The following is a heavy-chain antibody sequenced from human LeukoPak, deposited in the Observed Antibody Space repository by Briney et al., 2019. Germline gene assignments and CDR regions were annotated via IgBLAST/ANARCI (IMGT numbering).Heavy chain of an antibody. D-gene: IGHD5-12*01. CDR2: ISGSSSHI. CDR3: AREGGGFDSLDY. Sequence: GGSLRLSCEASGFTFSDYYLSWIRQAPGKGLEWISYISGSSSHINYADSVKGRFTISRDNAKKSVYLQMDSLRAEDTAVYYCAREGGGFDSLDYWGQGTLVTVSS. V-gene: IGHV3-11*06. CDR1: GFTFSDYY. J-gene: IGHJ4*02.